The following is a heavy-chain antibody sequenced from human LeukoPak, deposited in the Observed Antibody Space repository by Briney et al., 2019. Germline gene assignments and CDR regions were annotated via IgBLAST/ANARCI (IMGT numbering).Heavy chain of an antibody. CDR1: GFTFSSYS. CDR2: ITGDCKYI. V-gene: IGHV3-21*01. CDR3: AREGNDYYYDQ. D-gene: IGHD3-16*01. Sequence: GGSLRLSCAASGFTFSSYSMNWVRQAPGKGLEWVSSITGDCKYITYADSVKGRFTISRDNAKNSLYLQVASLRGDDTATYYCAREGNDYYYDQWGQGTLVTVSP. J-gene: IGHJ4*02.